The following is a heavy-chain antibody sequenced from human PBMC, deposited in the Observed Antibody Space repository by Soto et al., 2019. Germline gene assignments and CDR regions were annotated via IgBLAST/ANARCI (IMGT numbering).Heavy chain of an antibody. V-gene: IGHV3-23*01. CDR3: AKDAARAVAGDYYYYGMDV. Sequence: GGSLRLCCAASGFTFSSYAMSWFRQAPGKGLEWVSAISGSGGSTYYADSVKGRFTISRDNSKNTLYLQMNSLRAEDTAVYYCAKDAARAVAGDYYYYGMDVWGQGTTVTVSS. CDR1: GFTFSSYA. CDR2: ISGSGGST. J-gene: IGHJ6*02. D-gene: IGHD6-19*01.